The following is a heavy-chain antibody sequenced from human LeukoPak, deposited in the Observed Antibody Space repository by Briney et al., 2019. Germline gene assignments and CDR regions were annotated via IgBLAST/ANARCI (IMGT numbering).Heavy chain of an antibody. J-gene: IGHJ6*02. Sequence: AGTLRLACEASGFRFSGYYMTWIRQAPGVGLEWISYIVSSGDTTYYADSVKGRFTISRDNAKNSLYLQMNSLRAEDTAVYFCARGDSSSWYVGYHILDVWGQGTTVTVS. D-gene: IGHD6-13*01. CDR2: IVSSGDTT. V-gene: IGHV3-11*01. CDR3: ARGDSSSWYVGYHILDV. CDR1: GFRFSGYY.